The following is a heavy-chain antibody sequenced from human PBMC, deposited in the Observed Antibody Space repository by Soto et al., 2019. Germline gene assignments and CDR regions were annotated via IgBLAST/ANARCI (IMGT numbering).Heavy chain of an antibody. D-gene: IGHD6-19*01. CDR1: GGSISSSSYY. J-gene: IGHJ4*02. Sequence: SQTLSLTCTVSGGSISSSSYYWGWIRQPPGKGLEWIGSIYYSGSTYYNPSLKSRVTISVDTSKNQFSLKLSSVTAADTAVYYCARQDSSGWSPSDSEDYWGQGTLVTVSS. CDR3: ARQDSSGWSPSDSEDY. V-gene: IGHV4-39*01. CDR2: IYYSGST.